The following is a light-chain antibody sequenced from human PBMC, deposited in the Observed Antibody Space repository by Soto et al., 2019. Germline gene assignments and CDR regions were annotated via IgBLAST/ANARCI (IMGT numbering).Light chain of an antibody. CDR2: TAS. V-gene: IGKV1-39*01. CDR3: QQSDTFPRT. J-gene: IGKJ1*01. CDR1: QSISSY. Sequence: DIQMTQSPSSLSASVGDRVTITCRASQSISSYLNWYQQKPGKAPKLLIYTASSLQSGVPSRFSGSGSGTDFTLTISSLQPEDFATYHCQQSDTFPRTFGQGTKVEIK.